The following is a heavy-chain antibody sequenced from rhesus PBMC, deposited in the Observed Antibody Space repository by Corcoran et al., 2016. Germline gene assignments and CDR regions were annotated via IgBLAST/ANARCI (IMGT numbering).Heavy chain of an antibody. CDR3: ARLQRGSWSPRFDWDFDL. V-gene: IGHV4-93*02. CDR1: GCSISSSNW. Sequence: QVQLQESGPAVVKPSETLSLTCAVSGCSISSSNWWSCIPHSQGTGLECIGGIYGMDGITKNHPTHRSRVPVIIATTKNQFALKLISVTAADTAVYYCARLQRGSWSPRFDWDFDLWGPGTPITISS. CDR2: IYGMDGIT. J-gene: IGHJ2*01. D-gene: IGHD6-13*01.